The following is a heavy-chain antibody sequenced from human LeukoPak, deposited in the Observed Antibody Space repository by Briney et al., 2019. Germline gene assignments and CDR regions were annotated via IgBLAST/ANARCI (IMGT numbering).Heavy chain of an antibody. CDR2: IIPIFGTA. J-gene: IGHJ3*02. CDR3: ARQESSSWYGAFDI. CDR1: GGTFSSYA. Sequence: GASVKVSCKASGGTFSSYAISWVRQAPGQGLEWMGGIIPIFGTANYAQKFQGSVTITADKSTSTAYMELSSLRSEDTAVYYCARQESSSWYGAFDIWGQGTMVTVSS. V-gene: IGHV1-69*06. D-gene: IGHD6-13*01.